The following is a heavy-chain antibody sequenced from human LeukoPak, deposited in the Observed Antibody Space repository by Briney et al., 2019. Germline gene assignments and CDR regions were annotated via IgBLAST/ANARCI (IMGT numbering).Heavy chain of an antibody. V-gene: IGHV4-59*08. CDR3: ARHFLWFGELMAFDY. CDR1: GGSISSYY. CDR2: IYYSGST. D-gene: IGHD3-10*01. Sequence: SETLSLTCTVSGGSISSYYWSWIRQPPGKGLEGIGYIYYSGSTDYNPSLKSRVTISVDTSKNQFSLKLSSVTAADTAVYYCARHFLWFGELMAFDYWGQGTLVTVSS. J-gene: IGHJ4*02.